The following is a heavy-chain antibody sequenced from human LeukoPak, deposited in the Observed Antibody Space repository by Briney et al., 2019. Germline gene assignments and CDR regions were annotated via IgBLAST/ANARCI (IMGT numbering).Heavy chain of an antibody. D-gene: IGHD3-22*01. Sequence: GGSLRLSCAASGFTFSSYAMSWVRQAPGKGLEWVSAISGSGGSTYYADSVKGRFTISRDNSKNTLYLQMNSLRAEDTAVYYCAKDHLYYYDSSGYYIGGAFDIWGQGTMVTVSS. J-gene: IGHJ3*02. CDR1: GFTFSSYA. V-gene: IGHV3-23*01. CDR3: AKDHLYYYDSSGYYIGGAFDI. CDR2: ISGSGGST.